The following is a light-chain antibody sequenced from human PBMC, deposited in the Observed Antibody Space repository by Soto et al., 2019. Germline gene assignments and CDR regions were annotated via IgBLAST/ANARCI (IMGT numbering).Light chain of an antibody. CDR3: QQYNSFWT. J-gene: IGKJ1*01. CDR1: QTISTW. CDR2: DAS. V-gene: IGKV1-5*01. Sequence: DIQMTQSPSALSASVGDRFTITCRASQTISTWMAWYQQKPGRAPKLLIYDASTLESGVPSRFSGSGSETEFTLTISSLQPDDFATYYCQQYNSFWTFGQGTKVDI.